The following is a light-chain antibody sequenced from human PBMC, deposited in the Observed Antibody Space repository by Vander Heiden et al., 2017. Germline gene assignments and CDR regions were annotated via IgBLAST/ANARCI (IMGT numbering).Light chain of an antibody. Sequence: QSVLTQPPSVSGAPGQRVTIPCTGSSSNIGAGYDVHWYQQLPGTAPKLLIYGNSNRPSEVPDRFSGSKSGTSASLAITGLQAEDEADYYCQSYDSSRSGVVFGGGTKLTVL. CDR1: SSNIGAGYD. J-gene: IGLJ2*01. V-gene: IGLV1-40*01. CDR2: GNS. CDR3: QSYDSSRSGVV.